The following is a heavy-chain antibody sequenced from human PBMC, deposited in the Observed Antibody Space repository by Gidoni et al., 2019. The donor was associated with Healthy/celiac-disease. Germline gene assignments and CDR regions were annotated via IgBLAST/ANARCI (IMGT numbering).Heavy chain of an antibody. CDR2: ISGSGGST. CDR3: AKESYDILTGRAYYFDY. V-gene: IGHV3-23*01. D-gene: IGHD3-9*01. J-gene: IGHJ4*02. CDR1: GFTFSRYA. Sequence: EVQLLESGGGLVQPGGSLRLSCAASGFTFSRYAMSWVRQAPGKGLEWVSDISGSGGSTYYADSVKGRFTISRDNSKNTLYLQMNSLRAEDTAVYYCAKESYDILTGRAYYFDYWGQGTLVTVSS.